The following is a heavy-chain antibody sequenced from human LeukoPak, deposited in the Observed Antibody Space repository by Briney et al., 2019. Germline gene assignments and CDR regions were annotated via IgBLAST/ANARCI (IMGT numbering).Heavy chain of an antibody. D-gene: IGHD6-13*01. J-gene: IGHJ4*02. CDR2: IYTGDSDT. CDR3: ARPIAAAGTDLGY. V-gene: IGHV5-51*01. Sequence: NPGGSLKISCQASGYTFTSYFIGWVRQMPGKGLEWMGIIYTGDSDTRYSPSFQGQVTISVDKSTTTAYLQWSSLKASDTAMYYCARPIAAAGTDLGYWGQGTLVTVSS. CDR1: GYTFTSYF.